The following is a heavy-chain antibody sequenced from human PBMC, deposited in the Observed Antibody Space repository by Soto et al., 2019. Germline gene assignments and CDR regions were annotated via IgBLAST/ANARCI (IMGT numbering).Heavy chain of an antibody. D-gene: IGHD3-22*01. Sequence: QVQLVQSGAEVKKPESSVKVSCKASGGTFSSYAISWVRQAPGQGLEWMGGIIPIFGTANYAQKFQGRVTITADKSTSTAYMELSSLRSEDTAVYYCARGGYYYDSSGYYPLGYWGQGTLVTVSS. CDR3: ARGGYYYDSSGYYPLGY. CDR2: IIPIFGTA. V-gene: IGHV1-69*06. CDR1: GGTFSSYA. J-gene: IGHJ4*02.